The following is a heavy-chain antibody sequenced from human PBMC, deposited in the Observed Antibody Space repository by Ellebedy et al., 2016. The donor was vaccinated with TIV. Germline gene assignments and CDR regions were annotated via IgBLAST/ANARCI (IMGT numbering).Heavy chain of an antibody. J-gene: IGHJ1*01. CDR2: ISSSSSYI. CDR1: GFTFSSYS. Sequence: GGSLRLXCAASGFTFSSYSMNWVRQAPGKGLEWVSSISSSSSYIYYADSVKGRFTISRDNAKNSLYLQMNSLRAEDTAVYYCARGETYYYDSSAYYQHWGQGTLVTVSS. CDR3: ARGETYYYDSSAYYQH. V-gene: IGHV3-21*01. D-gene: IGHD3-22*01.